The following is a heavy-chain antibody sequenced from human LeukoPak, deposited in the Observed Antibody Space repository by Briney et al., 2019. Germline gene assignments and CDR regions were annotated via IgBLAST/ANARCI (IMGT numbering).Heavy chain of an antibody. CDR2: IYDSGNT. Sequence: SETLSLTCTVSGGSISTSNYYWGWIRQPPGKSLEWIGSIYDSGNTYYNPSLKSRVTISVDTSKNQFSLKLSSVTAADTAVYYCARVGANRRKGYYFDYWGQGTLVTVSS. V-gene: IGHV4-39*07. CDR3: ARVGANRRKGYYFDY. CDR1: GGSISTSNYY. J-gene: IGHJ4*02.